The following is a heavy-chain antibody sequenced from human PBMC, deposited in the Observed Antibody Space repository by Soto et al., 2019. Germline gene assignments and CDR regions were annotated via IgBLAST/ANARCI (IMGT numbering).Heavy chain of an antibody. CDR1: GFTFSSYG. CDR2: ISYAGDYQ. V-gene: IGHV3-30*18. Sequence: QVQLVESGGGVVQPGRSLRLSCAASGFTFSSYGMHWVRQAPGKGLEWVAVISYAGDYQYYADSVKGRFTISRDNSKNTLYLQMNTLRPEDKAVYFCAKSRGGSSWYEGDSWGQGTLVTVSS. J-gene: IGHJ4*02. CDR3: AKSRGGSSWYEGDS. D-gene: IGHD6-13*01.